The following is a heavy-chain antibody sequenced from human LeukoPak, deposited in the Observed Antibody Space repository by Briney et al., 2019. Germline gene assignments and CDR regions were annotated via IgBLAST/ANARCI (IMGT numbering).Heavy chain of an antibody. V-gene: IGHV3-23*01. CDR2: ISGSGGST. D-gene: IGHD6-19*01. CDR3: ARVSIGWYHFDY. CDR1: GFTFSSYA. J-gene: IGHJ4*02. Sequence: GGSLRLSCAASGFTFSSYAMSWVRQAPGKGLEWVSAISGSGGSTYYADSVKGRFTISRDNSKNTLYLQMNSLRAEDTAVYYCARVSIGWYHFDYWGQGTLVTVSS.